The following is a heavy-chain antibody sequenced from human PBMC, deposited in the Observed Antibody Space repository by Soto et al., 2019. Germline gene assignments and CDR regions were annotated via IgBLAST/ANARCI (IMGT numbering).Heavy chain of an antibody. CDR2: TYYRSKWYN. CDR3: ARVGAARKYYYGMDV. CDR1: GDSVSSNSAA. J-gene: IGHJ6*02. V-gene: IGHV6-1*01. Sequence: TLSLTCAISGDSVSSNSAAWNWIRQSPSRGLEWLGRTYYRSKWYNDYAISVKRRITINPDTSKNQNSLQLNYVTPEDSAVYYCARVGAARKYYYGMDVWGQGTTVTVSS. D-gene: IGHD6-6*01.